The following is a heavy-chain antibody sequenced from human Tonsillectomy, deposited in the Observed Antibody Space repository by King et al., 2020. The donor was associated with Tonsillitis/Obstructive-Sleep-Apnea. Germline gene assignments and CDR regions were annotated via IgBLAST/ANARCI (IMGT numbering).Heavy chain of an antibody. V-gene: IGHV4-39*01. D-gene: IGHD2-21*01. CDR3: ARAVVVVRGHYYYYMDV. Sequence: QMQLQESGPGLVKPSETLSLTCTVSGGSISSSSYYWGWIRQPPGQGLEWIGSIYYSGSTHYNPSLKSRVTISVDTSKNQFSLKLSSVTAADTAVYSCARAVVVVRGHYYYYMDVWGKGTTVTVSS. CDR2: IYYSGST. CDR1: GGSISSSSYY. J-gene: IGHJ6*03.